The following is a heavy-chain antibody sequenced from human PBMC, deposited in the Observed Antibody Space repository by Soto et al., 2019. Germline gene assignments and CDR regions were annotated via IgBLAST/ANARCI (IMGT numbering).Heavy chain of an antibody. CDR3: ARDGDKWNLYYCYYMDV. Sequence: ASVKVSCKASGYTFTSYAMHWVRQAPGQRLEWMGWINAGNGNTKYSQKFQGRVTITRDTSASTAYMELSSLRSEDTAVYYCARDGDKWNLYYCYYMDVWGKGTTVTVSS. D-gene: IGHD1-20*01. CDR2: INAGNGNT. V-gene: IGHV1-3*01. CDR1: GYTFTSYA. J-gene: IGHJ6*03.